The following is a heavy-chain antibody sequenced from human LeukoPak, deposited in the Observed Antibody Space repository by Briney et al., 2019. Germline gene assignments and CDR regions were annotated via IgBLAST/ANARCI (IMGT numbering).Heavy chain of an antibody. Sequence: PGGSLRLSCAASGFTFSDYAMHWARQAPGKGLEWVAVLSYDGSNEYYADSVKGRFTISRDNSKSTLYLQMNSLRAEDTAVYYCARDLALWFDPWGQGTLVTVSS. J-gene: IGHJ5*02. CDR2: LSYDGSNE. CDR1: GFTFSDYA. D-gene: IGHD5-12*01. V-gene: IGHV3-30-3*01. CDR3: ARDLALWFDP.